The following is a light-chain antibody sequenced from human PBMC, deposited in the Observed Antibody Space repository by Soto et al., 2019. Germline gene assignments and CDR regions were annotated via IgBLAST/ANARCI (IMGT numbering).Light chain of an antibody. CDR1: RSNIGSNT. Sequence: QSVLTQPPSASGTPGQRVTISCSGSRSNIGSNTVNWYQQFPGTAPKLLIYTNNQRPSGVPVRFSASKSGTSASLAISGLQSEEEADYYCAAWDDSLNGPVFGGGTKLTVL. V-gene: IGLV1-44*01. CDR2: TNN. CDR3: AAWDDSLNGPV. J-gene: IGLJ2*01.